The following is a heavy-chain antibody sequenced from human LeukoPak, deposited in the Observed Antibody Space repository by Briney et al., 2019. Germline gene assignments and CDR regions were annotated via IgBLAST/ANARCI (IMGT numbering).Heavy chain of an antibody. Sequence: GGSLRLSCAASGFTVSSSYMSWVRQAPGKGLEWVSIIYSGGSTYYADSVKGRFTISRDNSKNTLYLQLNRLRAEDTAVYYCARVRGYSYSYWGQGTLVTVSS. CDR1: GFTVSSSY. D-gene: IGHD5-18*01. V-gene: IGHV3-53*01. CDR3: ARVRGYSYSY. CDR2: IYSGGST. J-gene: IGHJ4*02.